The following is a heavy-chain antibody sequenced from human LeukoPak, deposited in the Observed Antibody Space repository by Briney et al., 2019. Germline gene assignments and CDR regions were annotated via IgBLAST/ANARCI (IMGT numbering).Heavy chain of an antibody. D-gene: IGHD3-22*01. J-gene: IGHJ3*02. Sequence: GGSLRLSCAASGFTIRNYAMHWVRQAPGKGLEWVAVISYDGNNNYFADSVKGRFTISRDNSKNTLYLQMNSLRAEDTAVYYCAWAYGYYHDSRVHFEIWGEGTMVTVSS. CDR1: GFTIRNYA. CDR2: ISYDGNNN. V-gene: IGHV3-30-3*01. CDR3: AWAYGYYHDSRVHFEI.